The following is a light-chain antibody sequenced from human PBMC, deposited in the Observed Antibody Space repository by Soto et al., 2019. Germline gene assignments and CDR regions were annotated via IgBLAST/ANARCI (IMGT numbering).Light chain of an antibody. J-gene: IGKJ1*01. CDR3: QRYGSSRGT. CDR2: GAS. CDR1: QSVISNF. V-gene: IGKV3-20*01. Sequence: EIVLTQSPGTLSLSPGERATLSCRASQSVISNFLAWYQQKPGQAPRLLIYGASSRATGIPDRFSGSGSGTDFTLTINSLEPEDFAVYYCQRYGSSRGTFGQGTKVEIK.